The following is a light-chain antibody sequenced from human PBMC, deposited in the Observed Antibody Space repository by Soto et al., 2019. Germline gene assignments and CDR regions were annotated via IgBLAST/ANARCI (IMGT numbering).Light chain of an antibody. CDR1: QNLGTLY. CDR3: QQYAGSPRT. Sequence: EIVVTQSPGTLSLSTGESGTLSCRASQNLGTLYLAWFQQKSGQAPRLLMYSASRRATGIPDRFTGSGSGTDFTLTINRVEPEDFAVYFCQQYAGSPRTFGQGTKVDIK. CDR2: SAS. J-gene: IGKJ1*01. V-gene: IGKV3-20*01.